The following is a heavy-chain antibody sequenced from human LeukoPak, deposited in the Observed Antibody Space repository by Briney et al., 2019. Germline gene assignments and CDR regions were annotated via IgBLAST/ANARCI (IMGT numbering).Heavy chain of an antibody. J-gene: IGHJ4*02. CDR1: GFTFSTYW. CDR3: ARGGYALY. D-gene: IGHD2-8*01. CDR2: IKQDGSEK. Sequence: TGGSLRLSCVASGFTFSTYWMTWVRQAPGKGLEWVANIKQDGSEKYYVDSVKGRFTISRDNAKNSLYLQMNSLRAEDTAVYYCARGGYALYWGQGTLVTVSS. V-gene: IGHV3-7*01.